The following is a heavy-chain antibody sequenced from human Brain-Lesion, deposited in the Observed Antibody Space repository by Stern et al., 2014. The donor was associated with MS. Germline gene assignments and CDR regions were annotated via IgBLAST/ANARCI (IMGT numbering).Heavy chain of an antibody. V-gene: IGHV1-8*01. J-gene: IGHJ4*02. CDR1: GYTFSSYD. D-gene: IGHD2-2*01. CDR3: ARAVRNQLLSEY. CDR2: MNPYSGNT. Sequence: DQPVESGAEVKKPGASVKVSCKASGYTFSSYDITWGRQASGHGLEWMGWMNPYSGNTGYAQKFKGRVSMTSDPSISTVYMELTSLTSDDTAVYFCARAVRNQLLSEYWGQGTLVTVSS.